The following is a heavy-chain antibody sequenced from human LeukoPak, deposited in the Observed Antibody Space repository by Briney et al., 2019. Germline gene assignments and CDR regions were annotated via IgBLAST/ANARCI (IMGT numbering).Heavy chain of an antibody. CDR2: ISSSSSYI. CDR3: AREVDCGGDCYAFDI. CDR1: GFTFSSYS. V-gene: IGHV3-21*01. Sequence: PGGSLSLSCAASGFTFSSYSMNWVRQAPGKGLEWVSSISSSSSYIYYADSVKGRFTISRDNAKNSLYLQMNRLRAEDTAVYYWAREVDCGGDCYAFDIWGQGTMVTVSS. J-gene: IGHJ3*02. D-gene: IGHD2-21*02.